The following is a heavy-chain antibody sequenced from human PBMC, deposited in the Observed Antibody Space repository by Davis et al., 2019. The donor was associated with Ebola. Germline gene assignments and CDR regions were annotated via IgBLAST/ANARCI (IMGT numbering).Heavy chain of an antibody. Sequence: GESLKISCAASGFTFSNYDMGWVRQVPGKGLEWVSIVSGSGGHTHYSDSVRGRFTISRDNSKNTLYLQMNSLRAEDTATYYCARYCHYPDCSYFDCWGQGTVVAVSS. CDR2: VSGSGGHT. CDR1: GFTFSNYD. J-gene: IGHJ4*02. V-gene: IGHV3-23*01. D-gene: IGHD2-15*01. CDR3: ARYCHYPDCSYFDC.